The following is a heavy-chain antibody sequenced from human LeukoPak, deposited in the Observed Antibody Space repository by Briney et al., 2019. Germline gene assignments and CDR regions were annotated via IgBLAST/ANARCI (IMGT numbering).Heavy chain of an antibody. V-gene: IGHV4-39*01. D-gene: IGHD1-14*01. CDR3: ARHRASGGAFDI. CDR1: GGSISSSSYY. CDR2: IYYSGST. Sequence: PSETLSLTFTVSGGSISSSSYYWGWIRQPPGKGLEWIGSIYYSGSTYYNPSLKSRVTISVDTSKNQFSLKLSSVTAADTAVYYCARHRASGGAFDIWGQGTMVTVSS. J-gene: IGHJ3*02.